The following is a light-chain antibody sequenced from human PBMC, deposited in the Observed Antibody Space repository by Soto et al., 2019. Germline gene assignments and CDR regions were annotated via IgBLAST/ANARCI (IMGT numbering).Light chain of an antibody. CDR3: HQYDTSPWT. J-gene: IGKJ1*01. V-gene: IGKV3-20*01. CDR1: QSVSSNH. CDR2: HAS. Sequence: EIVLTQSPGTLSLSPGERATLSCRASQSVSSNHLAWYQQKAGQPPRLLMFHASSRATGIPDRFSGSGSGTDYTLTISRLEPEDFAVYYCHQYDTSPWTFGQGTKVDIK.